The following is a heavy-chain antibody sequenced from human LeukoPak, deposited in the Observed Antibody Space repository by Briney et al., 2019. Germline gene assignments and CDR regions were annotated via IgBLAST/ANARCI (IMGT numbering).Heavy chain of an antibody. Sequence: SETLSLTCAVSGGSISSNSYYWGWIRQPPGKGLEWIGSIYYSVSTYYNPSLKSRVTISVDTSKNQFSLKLSSVTAADTAVYYCARTRYYYNSRSYGAPYYFDYWGQGTLVTVSS. D-gene: IGHD3-10*01. V-gene: IGHV4-39*01. CDR3: ARTRYYYNSRSYGAPYYFDY. CDR2: IYYSVST. CDR1: GGSISSNSYY. J-gene: IGHJ4*02.